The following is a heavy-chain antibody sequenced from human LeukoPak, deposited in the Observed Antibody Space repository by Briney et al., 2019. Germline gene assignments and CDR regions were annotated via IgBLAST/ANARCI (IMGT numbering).Heavy chain of an antibody. Sequence: PSETLSLTCTVSAVSISSSRYYWGWIRQPPGKGLWWIGTIYYRRNIYYDTSLKSRVNIYVDTSKNQFLMKLSSVTAADTALYYCVRHPSAGRGDFYGIGVWGQGTTVTVSS. CDR1: AVSISSSRYY. CDR3: VRHPSAGRGDFYGIGV. CDR2: IYYRRNI. D-gene: IGHD6-13*01. J-gene: IGHJ6*01. V-gene: IGHV4-39*01.